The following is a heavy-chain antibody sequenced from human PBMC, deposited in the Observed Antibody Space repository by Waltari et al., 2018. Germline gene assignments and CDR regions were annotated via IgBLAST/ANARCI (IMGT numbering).Heavy chain of an antibody. Sequence: QVQLVQSGAEVKKPGASVKVSCKASGYTFTGYYMHWVRPAPGQGLEWMGWINPNSGGTNYAQKFQGRVTMTRDTSISTAYMELSRLRSDDTAVYYCARGGSSAFPLGGYFDYWGQGTLVTVSS. J-gene: IGHJ4*02. V-gene: IGHV1-2*02. D-gene: IGHD3-16*01. CDR2: INPNSGGT. CDR3: ARGGSSAFPLGGYFDY. CDR1: GYTFTGYY.